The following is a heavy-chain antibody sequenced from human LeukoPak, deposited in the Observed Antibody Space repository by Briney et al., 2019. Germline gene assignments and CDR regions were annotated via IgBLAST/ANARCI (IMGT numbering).Heavy chain of an antibody. CDR1: GGSISSYY. Sequence: SETLSLTCTVSGGSISSYYWSWIRQPPGKGLEWIGYIYYSGSTNYNSSLKSRVTISVDTSKSQLSLKLSSVTAADTAVYYCARVSSGWRYYFDYWGQGTLVTVSS. D-gene: IGHD6-19*01. CDR3: ARVSSGWRYYFDY. CDR2: IYYSGST. V-gene: IGHV4-59*01. J-gene: IGHJ4*02.